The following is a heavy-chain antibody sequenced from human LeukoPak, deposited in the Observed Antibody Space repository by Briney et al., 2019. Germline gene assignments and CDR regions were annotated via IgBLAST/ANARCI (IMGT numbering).Heavy chain of an antibody. CDR2: IYYSGST. V-gene: IGHV4-59*08. J-gene: IGHJ5*02. D-gene: IGHD6-13*01. CDR1: GGSISSYY. Sequence: SETLSLTCTVSGGSISSYYWSWIWQPPGKGLEWIGYIYYSGSTNYNPSLKSRVTISVDTSKNQFSLKLSSVTAADTAVYYCARRPELVNWFDPWGQGTLVTVSS. CDR3: ARRPELVNWFDP.